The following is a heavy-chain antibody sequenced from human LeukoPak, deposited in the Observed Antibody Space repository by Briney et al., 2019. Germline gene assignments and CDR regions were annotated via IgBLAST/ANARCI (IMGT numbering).Heavy chain of an antibody. D-gene: IGHD3-16*02. Sequence: PSETLSLTCTVSGGSISSYYWSWIRQPPGKGLEWIGYIYYSGSTNYNPSLKSRVTISVDTSKNQFSLKLSSVTAADTAVYYCARARVRLGELSEPYFDYWGQGTLVTVSS. CDR2: IYYSGST. J-gene: IGHJ4*02. CDR1: GGSISSYY. CDR3: ARARVRLGELSEPYFDY. V-gene: IGHV4-59*01.